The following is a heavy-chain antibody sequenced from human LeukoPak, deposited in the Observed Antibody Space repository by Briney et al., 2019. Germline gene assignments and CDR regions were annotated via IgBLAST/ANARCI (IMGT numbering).Heavy chain of an antibody. V-gene: IGHV1-69*01. J-gene: IGHJ4*02. CDR3: AKDLDILTGYGDY. CDR2: IIPIFGTA. D-gene: IGHD3-9*01. CDR1: GGTFSSYA. Sequence: SVKVSCKASGGTFSSYAISWVRQAPGQGLEWMGGIIPIFGTANYAQKFQGRVTITADESTSTAYMELSSLRSEDTAVYYCAKDLDILTGYGDYWGQGTLVTVSS.